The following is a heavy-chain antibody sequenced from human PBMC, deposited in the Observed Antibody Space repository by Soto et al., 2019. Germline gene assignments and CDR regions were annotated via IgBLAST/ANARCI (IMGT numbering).Heavy chain of an antibody. CDR1: GGSISSGYY. J-gene: IGHJ6*03. CDR3: ASTDYVAYYMDV. CDR2: IYYSGNT. D-gene: IGHD3-10*02. V-gene: IGHV4-31*03. Sequence: SQTLSLTCSVSGGSISSGYYWTWIRQHPGKGLEWIGYIYYSGNTYYNPSLKSRVTISVDTSKNQFSLKLSSVTAADTAVYYCASTDYVAYYMDVWGQGTTVTVSS.